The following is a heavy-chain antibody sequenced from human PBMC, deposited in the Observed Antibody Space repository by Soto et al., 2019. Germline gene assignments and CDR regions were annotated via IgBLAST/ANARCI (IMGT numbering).Heavy chain of an antibody. J-gene: IGHJ6*01. Sequence: PGGSLRLSCAASGFTVSSYEMNWVRQAPGKGLEWLSYISTSGTTIYYADSVKGRFTISRDNAKNSLYLQMNSLRGEDTAVYYCIRGYGGYRYGREDVWGQGTTVTVSS. CDR2: ISTSGTTI. V-gene: IGHV3-48*03. CDR3: IRGYGGYRYGREDV. D-gene: IGHD5-18*01. CDR1: GFTVSSYE.